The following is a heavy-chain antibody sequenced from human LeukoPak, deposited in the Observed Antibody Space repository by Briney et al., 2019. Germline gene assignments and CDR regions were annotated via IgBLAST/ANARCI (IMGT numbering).Heavy chain of an antibody. J-gene: IGHJ3*02. V-gene: IGHV1-69*13. CDR3: ARAQRSGYENDCLVRAFDI. Sequence: ASVKVSCKASGGTFSSYAISWVRQAPGQGLEWVGGIIPIFGTANNAQKFQGRVTITADESTSTAYMELSMLRSEDTAVYYCARAQRSGYENDCLVRAFDIWGQGTMVTVSS. D-gene: IGHD5-12*01. CDR2: IIPIFGTA. CDR1: GGTFSSYA.